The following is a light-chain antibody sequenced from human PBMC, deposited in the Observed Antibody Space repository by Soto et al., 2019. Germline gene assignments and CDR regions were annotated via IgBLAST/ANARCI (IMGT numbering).Light chain of an antibody. J-gene: IGLJ1*01. CDR2: KGT. Sequence: QSALAQPASVSGSPGQSITISCTGTDSDVGAYDSVSWYQQHPHKAPQLIIYKGTQRPSGVSNRFSGSTSGNAASLTISALQADDEADYFCCSSAPESTYVFGTGTKLPS. V-gene: IGLV2-23*01. CDR3: CSSAPESTYV. CDR1: DSDVGAYDS.